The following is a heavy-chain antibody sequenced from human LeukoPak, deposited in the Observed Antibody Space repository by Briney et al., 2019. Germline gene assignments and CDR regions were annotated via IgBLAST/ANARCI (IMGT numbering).Heavy chain of an antibody. CDR2: IYHSGTS. J-gene: IGHJ5*02. V-gene: IGHV4-4*02. CDR1: GDSINSNNW. CDR3: ARVTVVRGVLLTMVDWLDP. Sequence: SETLSLTCAVSGDSINSNNWWSWVRQSPGQGLEWIGDIYHSGTSNYNPSLRSRVTISVDKSKNQFSLRLNSVTAADTAVYYCARVTVVRGVLLTMVDWLDPWGQGTLVTVSS. D-gene: IGHD3-10*01.